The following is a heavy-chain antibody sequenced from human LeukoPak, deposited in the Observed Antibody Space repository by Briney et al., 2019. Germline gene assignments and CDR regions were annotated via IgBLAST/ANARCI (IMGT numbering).Heavy chain of an antibody. CDR1: GYSFTSYW. CDR3: ARHGYDKNDAFDI. Sequence: GESLQISCKGSGYSFTSYWIGWVRQMPGKGLEWMGIIYPGDSDTRYSPSFQGQVTISADKSISTAYLQWSSLKASDTAMYYCARHGYDKNDAFDIWGQGTMVTVSS. V-gene: IGHV5-51*01. CDR2: IYPGDSDT. D-gene: IGHD6-13*01. J-gene: IGHJ3*02.